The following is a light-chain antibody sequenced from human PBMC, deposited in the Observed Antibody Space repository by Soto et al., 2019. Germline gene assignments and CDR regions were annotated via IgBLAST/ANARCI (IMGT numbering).Light chain of an antibody. J-gene: IGKJ1*01. CDR2: ASS. Sequence: DIQMTQSPSSLSASIGDSVTITCRASQSISGYLNWYQQKPGGAPKFVIYASSTLQSGVPSRFSGSGYGTDFTLTINNLQPEDFATYYCQQSSIRPPTFGQGTKVEVK. CDR1: QSISGY. V-gene: IGKV1-39*01. CDR3: QQSSIRPPT.